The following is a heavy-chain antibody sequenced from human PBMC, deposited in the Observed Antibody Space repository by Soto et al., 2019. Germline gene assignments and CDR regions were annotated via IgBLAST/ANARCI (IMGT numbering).Heavy chain of an antibody. V-gene: IGHV1-2*02. CDR2: INPNSGGT. CDR1: GYTFTGYY. CDR3: ARDSQYYDFWSGLNWFDP. D-gene: IGHD3-3*01. Sequence: GXSAKVSYKASGYTFTGYYMHWVRQAPGQGLEWMGWINPNSGGTNYAQKFQGSVTMTRDTSISTAYMELSRLRSDDTAVYYCARDSQYYDFWSGLNWFDPWGQGTLVTVSS. J-gene: IGHJ5*02.